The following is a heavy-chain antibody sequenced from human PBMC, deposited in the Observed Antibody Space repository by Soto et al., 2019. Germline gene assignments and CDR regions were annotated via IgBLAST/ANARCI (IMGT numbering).Heavy chain of an antibody. CDR2: IYSGGST. CDR3: AGGYDSSGYYYEGYFDY. V-gene: IGHV3-53*04. D-gene: IGHD3-22*01. CDR1: GFTVSSNY. Sequence: EVQLVESGGGLVQPGGSLRLSCAASGFTVSSNYMSWVRQAPGKGLEWVSVIYSGGSTYYADSVMGRFTISRHNSKNTXYRRMNSLRAEDTAVYYCAGGYDSSGYYYEGYFDYWGQGTLVTVSS. J-gene: IGHJ4*02.